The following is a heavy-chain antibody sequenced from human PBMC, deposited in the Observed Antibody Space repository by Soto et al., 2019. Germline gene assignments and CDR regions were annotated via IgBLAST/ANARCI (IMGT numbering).Heavy chain of an antibody. CDR1: GFTVSNNY. V-gene: IGHV3-53*01. J-gene: IGHJ4*02. CDR3: GTVPGGGGY. CDR2: IYSGGYT. D-gene: IGHD3-10*01. Sequence: EVQLVESGGGLIQPGGSLRLSCAVSGFTVSNNYMSWVRQAPGKGLEGVSVIYSGGYTAYGDSVKGRFTISRDNSKKQIYLQVKSRGADAPAVYYGGTVPGGGGYWGQGTLVTVSS.